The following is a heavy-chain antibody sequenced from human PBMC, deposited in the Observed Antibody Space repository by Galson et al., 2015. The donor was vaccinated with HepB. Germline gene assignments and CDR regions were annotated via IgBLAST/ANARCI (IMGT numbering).Heavy chain of an antibody. CDR1: GFTFGDYA. Sequence: SLRLSCAGYGFTFGDYALSWVRQAPGKGLEWISFIRNKGYGGTTEYAASVKDRFSLSRDDSESIAYLQMNSLKTEDTAVYYCARDPPGKGWYRFDLWGQGTLVTVSP. V-gene: IGHV3-49*04. D-gene: IGHD6-19*01. CDR2: IRNKGYGGTT. CDR3: ARDPPGKGWYRFDL. J-gene: IGHJ5*02.